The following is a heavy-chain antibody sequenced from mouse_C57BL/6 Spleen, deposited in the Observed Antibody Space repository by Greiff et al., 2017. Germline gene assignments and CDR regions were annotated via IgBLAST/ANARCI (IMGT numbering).Heavy chain of an antibody. V-gene: IGHV6-3*01. CDR1: GFTFSNYW. D-gene: IGHD1-1*01. CDR3: TGPYYYGSSPAWFAY. J-gene: IGHJ3*01. CDR2: IRLKSDNYAT. Sequence: EVQGVESGGGLVQPGGSMKLSCVASGFTFSNYWMNWVRQSPEKGLEWVAQIRLKSDNYATHYAESVKGRFTISRDDSKSSVYLQMNNLRAEDTGIYYCTGPYYYGSSPAWFAYWGQGTLVTVSA.